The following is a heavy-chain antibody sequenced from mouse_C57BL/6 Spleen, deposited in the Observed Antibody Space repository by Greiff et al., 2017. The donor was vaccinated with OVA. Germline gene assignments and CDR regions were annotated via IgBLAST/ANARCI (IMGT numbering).Heavy chain of an antibody. CDR3: ARHGYSNYGLYAMDY. D-gene: IGHD2-5*01. V-gene: IGHV2-6-1*01. CDR1: GFSLTSYG. Sequence: VKLVESGPGLVAPSQSLSITCTVSGFSLTSYGVHWVRQPPGKGLAWLVVIWSDGSTTYNSALKSRLSISKDNSKSQVFLKMNSLQTDDTAMYYCARHGYSNYGLYAMDYWGQGTSVTVSS. CDR2: IWSDGST. J-gene: IGHJ4*01.